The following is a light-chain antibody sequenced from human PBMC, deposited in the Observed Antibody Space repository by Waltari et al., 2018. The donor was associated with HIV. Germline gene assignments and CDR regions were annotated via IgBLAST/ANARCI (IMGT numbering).Light chain of an antibody. CDR3: QQSYSTSWT. CDR2: AAS. V-gene: IGKV1-39*01. CDR1: QDIGKY. Sequence: DIQMTQSPSSLSASVGDRVTITCRASQDIGKYLNWYQQKPGRAPKVLIYAASSLQSGVPSRFSGSRSGTDFTLTISSLQPEDFATYYCQQSYSTSWTFGPGTKVEI. J-gene: IGKJ1*01.